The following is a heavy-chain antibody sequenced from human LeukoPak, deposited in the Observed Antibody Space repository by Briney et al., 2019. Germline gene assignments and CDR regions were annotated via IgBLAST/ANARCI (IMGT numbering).Heavy chain of an antibody. V-gene: IGHV1-18*01. D-gene: IGHD1-26*01. CDR1: GGTFSSYA. CDR2: ISTYNGDT. CDR3: ARDRMVGARTAEYFQH. J-gene: IGHJ1*01. Sequence: ASVKVSCKASGGTFSSYAISWVRQAPGQGLEWMGWISTYNGDTNYAQKLQGRVTMTTDTSTNTAYMELRSLRSDDTAVYYCARDRMVGARTAEYFQHWGQGTLVTVSS.